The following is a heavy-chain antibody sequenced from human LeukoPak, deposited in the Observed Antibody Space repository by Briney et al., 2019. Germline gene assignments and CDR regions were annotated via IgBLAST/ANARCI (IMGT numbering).Heavy chain of an antibody. J-gene: IGHJ4*02. CDR2: INWNSGSI. Sequence: PGGSLRLSCVASGFSFDDYAMHWVRQAPGKGLEWVSGINWNSGSIGYADSVKGRFTISRDNSKNTLYLQMNSLRAEDTAVYYCARRAGAYSHPYDYWGQGTLVTVSS. D-gene: IGHD4/OR15-4a*01. CDR1: GFSFDDYA. V-gene: IGHV3-9*01. CDR3: ARRAGAYSHPYDY.